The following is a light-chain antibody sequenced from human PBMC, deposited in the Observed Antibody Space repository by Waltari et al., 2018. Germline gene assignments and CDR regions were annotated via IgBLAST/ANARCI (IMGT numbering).Light chain of an antibody. J-gene: IGLJ3*02. CDR1: RWHSPYA. Sequence: QLVLTQSPSASAPLGPSVKHTCTPTRWHSPYAIAWHQQQPAKGTRYLMKLNSDGTHNKGDGIPDRFSGSSSGAERYLTISSLQSEDEAYYYCQTWGTGIRVFGGGTKLTVL. CDR2: LNSDGTH. V-gene: IGLV4-69*01. CDR3: QTWGTGIRV.